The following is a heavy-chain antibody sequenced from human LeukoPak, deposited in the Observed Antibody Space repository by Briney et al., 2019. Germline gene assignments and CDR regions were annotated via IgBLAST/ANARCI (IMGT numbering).Heavy chain of an antibody. CDR3: ARDRSMARGFNWFDP. Sequence: SVKVSCKASGGTFSSYAISWVRQAPGQGLEWMGRIIPILGIANYAQKFQGRVTITADKSTSTAYMELSSLRSEDTAVYYCARDRSMARGFNWFDPWGQGTLVTVSS. D-gene: IGHD3-10*01. CDR2: IIPILGIA. J-gene: IGHJ5*02. CDR1: GGTFSSYA. V-gene: IGHV1-69*04.